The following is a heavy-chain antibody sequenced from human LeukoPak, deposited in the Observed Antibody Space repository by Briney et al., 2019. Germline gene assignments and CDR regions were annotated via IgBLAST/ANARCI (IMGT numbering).Heavy chain of an antibody. CDR3: ANRVMAGTPADY. D-gene: IGHD6-19*01. V-gene: IGHV4-59*01. Sequence: SETLSLTCIVSGGSISSYYWSWIRQPPGKGLEWIGYIYYSGSTNYNPSLKSRVTISVDTSKNQFSLKLSSVTAADTAVYYCANRVMAGTPADYWGQGTLVTVSS. CDR1: GGSISSYY. CDR2: IYYSGST. J-gene: IGHJ4*02.